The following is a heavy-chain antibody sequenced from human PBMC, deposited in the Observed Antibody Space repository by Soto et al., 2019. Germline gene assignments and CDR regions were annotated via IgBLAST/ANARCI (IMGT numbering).Heavy chain of an antibody. CDR2: IYYSGST. J-gene: IGHJ6*03. V-gene: IGHV4-39*01. CDR3: ASSVQLSYYMDV. Sequence: SETLSLTCTVSGGSISSSSYYWGWIRQPPGKGLEWIGSIYYSGSTYYNPSLKSRVTISVDTSKNQFSLKLSSVTAADTVVYYCASSVQLSYYMDVWGKGTTVTVSS. CDR1: GGSISSSSYY. D-gene: IGHD3-10*01.